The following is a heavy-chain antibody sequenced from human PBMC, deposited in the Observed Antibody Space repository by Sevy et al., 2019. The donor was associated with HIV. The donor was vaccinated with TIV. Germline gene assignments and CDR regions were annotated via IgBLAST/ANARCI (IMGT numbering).Heavy chain of an antibody. J-gene: IGHJ5*02. CDR2: ISGSGGST. V-gene: IGHV3-23*01. CDR3: AKEDISGFS. D-gene: IGHD3-22*01. Sequence: GGSLRLSCAASGFTFRSSPMSWVRLAPGRGLEWVSAISGSGGSTYYADSVKGRFTVSRDNFKNTMDLQMTSLRVEDTAVYYCAKEDISGFSWGQGTLVTVSS. CDR1: GFTFRSSP.